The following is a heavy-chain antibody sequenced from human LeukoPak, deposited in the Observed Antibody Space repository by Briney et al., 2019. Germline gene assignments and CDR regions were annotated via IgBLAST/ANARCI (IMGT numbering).Heavy chain of an antibody. CDR2: ISSSSSTI. Sequence: PGGSLRLSCTASGFTFSSYGMHWVRQAPGKGLEWVSYISSSSSTIYYADSVKGRFTISRDNAKNSLYLQMNSLRAEDTAVYYCARSGREVITMVRVPYYYYYYMDVWGKGTTVTVSS. J-gene: IGHJ6*03. V-gene: IGHV3-48*01. CDR1: GFTFSSYG. CDR3: ARSGREVITMVRVPYYYYYYMDV. D-gene: IGHD3-10*01.